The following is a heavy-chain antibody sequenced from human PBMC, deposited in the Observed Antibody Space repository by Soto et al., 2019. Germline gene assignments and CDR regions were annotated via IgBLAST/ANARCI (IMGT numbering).Heavy chain of an antibody. D-gene: IGHD6-13*01. CDR2: IYYSGST. CDR3: ARQGLVAAAARTNWFDP. J-gene: IGHJ5*02. CDR1: GGSISSSSYY. V-gene: IGHV4-39*01. Sequence: PSDTLSLTCTVSGGSISSSSYYWGWIRQPPGKGLEWIGSIYYSGSTYYNPSLKSRVTISVDTSKNQFSLKLSSVTAADTVVYYCARQGLVAAAARTNWFDPWGQGTLVTVSS.